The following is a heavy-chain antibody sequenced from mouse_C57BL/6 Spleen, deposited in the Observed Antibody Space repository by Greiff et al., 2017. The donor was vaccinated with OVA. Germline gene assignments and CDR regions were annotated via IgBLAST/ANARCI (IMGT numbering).Heavy chain of an antibody. CDR1: GFNIKDYY. J-gene: IGHJ1*03. Sequence: VHVKQSGAELVRPGASVKLSCTASGFNIKDYYMHWVKQRPEQGLEWIGRIDPEDGDTEYAPKFQGKATMTADTSSNTAYLQLSSLTSEDTAVYYCTTGDGYPQWYFDVWGTGTTVTVSS. CDR3: TTGDGYPQWYFDV. D-gene: IGHD2-3*01. CDR2: IDPEDGDT. V-gene: IGHV14-1*01.